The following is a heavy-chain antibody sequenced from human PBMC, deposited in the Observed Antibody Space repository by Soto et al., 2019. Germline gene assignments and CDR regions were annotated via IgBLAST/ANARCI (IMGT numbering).Heavy chain of an antibody. D-gene: IGHD3-3*01. V-gene: IGHV3-11*06. Sequence: GGSLRLSCAASGFTFSYYYMSWIRQSPGKGLEWVSYISSSSSYTNYADSVKGRFTISRDNAKNSLYLQMNSLRAEDTAVYYCARGSPRDFWSGYYFDYWGQGTLVTVSS. CDR2: ISSSSSYT. J-gene: IGHJ4*02. CDR3: ARGSPRDFWSGYYFDY. CDR1: GFTFSYYY.